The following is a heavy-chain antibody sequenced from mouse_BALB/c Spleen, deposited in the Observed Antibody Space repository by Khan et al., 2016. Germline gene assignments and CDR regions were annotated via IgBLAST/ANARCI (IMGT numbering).Heavy chain of an antibody. D-gene: IGHD1-2*01. CDR3: ARSTYYGYYYAMDY. CDR1: GYTFTNYG. CDR2: MNPYTGEP. Sequence: QIQLVQSGPELKKPGETVKISCKASGYTFTNYGMNWVRQAPGKGLQWMGWMNPYTGEPTYTDDFKGRFAFSLETSASTAYLQINNLKNEDTATYVGARSTYYGYYYAMDYWGQGTSVTVSS. V-gene: IGHV9-3-1*01. J-gene: IGHJ4*01.